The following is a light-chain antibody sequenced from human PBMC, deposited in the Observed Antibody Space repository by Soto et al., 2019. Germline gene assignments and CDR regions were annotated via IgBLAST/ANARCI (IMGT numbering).Light chain of an antibody. V-gene: IGLV2-8*01. CDR2: EVS. Sequence: QSALTQPPSASGSPGQSVTISCTGTSSDVGGYNYVSWYQQHPGKAPKLMIYEVSERPSGVPDRFSGSKSGSTASLTVSGLQAEDEADYYCSSYAGSNNFVFGGGTK. CDR3: SSYAGSNNFV. J-gene: IGLJ3*02. CDR1: SSDVGGYNY.